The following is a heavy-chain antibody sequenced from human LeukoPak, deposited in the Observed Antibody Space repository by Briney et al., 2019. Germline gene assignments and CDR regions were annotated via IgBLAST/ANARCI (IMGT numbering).Heavy chain of an antibody. CDR2: INHSGST. CDR3: ASDFGDGYNYYFDY. D-gene: IGHD5-24*01. Sequence: PSETLSLTCTVSGGSISSGSYFWGRIRQPPGKGLEWIGEINHSGSTNYNPSLKSRVTISVDTSKNQFSLKLSSVTAADTAVYYCASDFGDGYNYYFDYWGQGTLVTVSS. V-gene: IGHV4-39*07. J-gene: IGHJ4*02. CDR1: GGSISSGSYF.